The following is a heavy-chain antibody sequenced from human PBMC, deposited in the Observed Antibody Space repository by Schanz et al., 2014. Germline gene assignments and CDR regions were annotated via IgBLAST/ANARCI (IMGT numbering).Heavy chain of an antibody. V-gene: IGHV4-4*02. CDR3: ARRSVSPSGNSYGYVVAWFDP. Sequence: QVQLQESGPGLVKPSGTLSLTCAVSGGSISSSNWWSWVRQPPGKGLEWIGEIYHSGSTNYKPSLKMRVTIPADKSKNQFSLKRRAVTAADTAVYYCARRSVSPSGNSYGYVVAWFDPWGQGTLVTVSS. CDR2: IYHSGST. J-gene: IGHJ5*02. CDR1: GGSISSSNW. D-gene: IGHD5-18*01.